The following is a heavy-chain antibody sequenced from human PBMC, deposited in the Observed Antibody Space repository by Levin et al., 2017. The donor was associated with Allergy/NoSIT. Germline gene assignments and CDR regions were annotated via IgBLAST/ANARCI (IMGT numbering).Heavy chain of an antibody. CDR2: ISHDGSNK. CDR1: GFTFSSYG. D-gene: IGHD6-19*01. J-gene: IGHJ4*02. Sequence: GGSLRLSCAASGFTFSSYGMHWVRQAPGKGLEWVAVISHDGSNKYYADSVKGRFTISRDNSKNTLYLQMNSLRAEDTAVYYCAKTPYSSGWERFDYWGQGTLVTVSS. CDR3: AKTPYSSGWERFDY. V-gene: IGHV3-30*18.